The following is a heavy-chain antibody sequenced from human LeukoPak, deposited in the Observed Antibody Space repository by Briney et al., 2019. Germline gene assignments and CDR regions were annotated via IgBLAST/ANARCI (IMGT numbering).Heavy chain of an antibody. CDR1: GYTFTSYD. V-gene: IGHV1-8*01. Sequence: ASVKVSCKASGYTFTSYDINWVRQATGQGLEWMGWMNPNSGNTGYAQKFQGRVTMTRNTSISTAYMELRSLRSEDTAVYYCVAQGYNWNAYESLGYFDYWGQGTLVTVSS. CDR2: MNPNSGNT. CDR3: VAQGYNWNAYESLGYFDY. D-gene: IGHD1-20*01. J-gene: IGHJ4*02.